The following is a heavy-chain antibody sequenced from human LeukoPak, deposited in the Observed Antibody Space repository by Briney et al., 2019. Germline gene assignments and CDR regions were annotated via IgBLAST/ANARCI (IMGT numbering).Heavy chain of an antibody. V-gene: IGHV1-8*03. CDR2: MNPYNDNT. CDR3: ARGPLSNYVDY. Sequence: ASVKVSCKASGYTLTSYDINWVRQATGQGLEWMGWMNPYNDNTGYAQKFQGRVTITSNTSISTAYMELSSLRSDDTAVYYCARGPLSNYVDYWGQGTLVTVSS. J-gene: IGHJ4*02. D-gene: IGHD3-16*02. CDR1: GYTLTSYD.